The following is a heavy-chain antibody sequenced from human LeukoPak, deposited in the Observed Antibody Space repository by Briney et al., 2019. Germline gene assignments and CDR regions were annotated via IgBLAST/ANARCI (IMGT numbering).Heavy chain of an antibody. Sequence: SETLSLTCTVSGGSISTYNWSWMRQPAGKGLEWIGRIHASGSTNYNPSLKSRVTMSVDTSKNQFSLRLNSMTAADTAVYYCARGSCSGVSCYWVDFWGQGTLVTVSS. J-gene: IGHJ4*02. D-gene: IGHD2-15*01. CDR2: IHASGST. V-gene: IGHV4-4*07. CDR3: ARGSCSGVSCYWVDF. CDR1: GGSISTYN.